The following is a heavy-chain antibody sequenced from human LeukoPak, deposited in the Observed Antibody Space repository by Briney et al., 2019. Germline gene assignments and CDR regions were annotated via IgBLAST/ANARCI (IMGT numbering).Heavy chain of an antibody. CDR2: IKEDRTAD. D-gene: IGHD3-16*01. CDR1: GFTVRDFC. CDR3: VRGGRELDP. V-gene: IGHV3-7*01. J-gene: IGHJ5*02. Sequence: GGSLRLSCAASGFTVRDFCMACVRQAPGKGLEWVAHIKEDRTADYYVDSVKGRFTISKDNGKNSLHLQMNSLRVEDTAVYYCVRGGRELDPWGPGTLVTVSS.